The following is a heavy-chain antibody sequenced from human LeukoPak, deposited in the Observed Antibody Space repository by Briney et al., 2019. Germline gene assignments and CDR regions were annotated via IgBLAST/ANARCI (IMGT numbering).Heavy chain of an antibody. D-gene: IGHD3-3*01. CDR2: IYYSGST. CDR1: GYSISSGYY. Sequence: SETLSLTCAVSGYSISSGYYWSWIRQPPGKGLEWIGYIYYSGSTNYNPSLKSRVTISVDTSKNQFSLKLSSVTAADTAVYYCASYDFWSGYYGYWGQGTLVTVSS. V-gene: IGHV4-61*01. J-gene: IGHJ4*02. CDR3: ASYDFWSGYYGY.